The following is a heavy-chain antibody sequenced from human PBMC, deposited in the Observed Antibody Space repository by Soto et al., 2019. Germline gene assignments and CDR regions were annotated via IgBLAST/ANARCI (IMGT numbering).Heavy chain of an antibody. V-gene: IGHV3-66*01. Sequence: EVQLVESGGGLVQPGGSLRLSCAASGFTVSSKYMSWVRQAPGKGLEWVSLIQSGGPTYYADSVKGRLTISRDTSENTVHLQMDSLRAEDTAVYYCARDDVLCDGGRCYGVPLDVWGNGTTVTVSS. CDR3: ARDDVLCDGGRCYGVPLDV. CDR2: IQSGGPT. CDR1: GFTVSSKY. D-gene: IGHD2-15*01. J-gene: IGHJ6*04.